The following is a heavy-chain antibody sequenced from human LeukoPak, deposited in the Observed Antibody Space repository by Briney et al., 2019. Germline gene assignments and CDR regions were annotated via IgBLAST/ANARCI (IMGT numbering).Heavy chain of an antibody. V-gene: IGHV4-30-2*01. Sequence: PSETLPLTCVVSGGSIFTGGFLWSWIRQPPGKGLEWIGYIYHSGNTYYNPSLKSRVTISKDTSKNQFSLNLRSVTAADTAVYFCARGTGFGDLLDYWGQGTLVTVSS. J-gene: IGHJ4*02. CDR1: GGSIFTGGFL. CDR2: IYHSGNT. CDR3: ARGTGFGDLLDY. D-gene: IGHD3-10*01.